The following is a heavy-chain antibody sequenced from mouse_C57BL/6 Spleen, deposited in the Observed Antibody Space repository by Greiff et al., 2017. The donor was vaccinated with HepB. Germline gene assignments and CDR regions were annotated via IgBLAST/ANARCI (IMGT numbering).Heavy chain of an antibody. D-gene: IGHD1-1*01. Sequence: QVQLQHPGAELVKPGASVKLSCKASGYTFTSYWMQWVKQRPGQGLEWIGVIDPSDSYTNYNQKFKGKATLTVDTSSSTAYMQLSSLTSEDSAVYYCARFTTVPDYWGQGTTLTVSS. CDR2: IDPSDSYT. CDR1: GYTFTSYW. CDR3: ARFTTVPDY. J-gene: IGHJ2*01. V-gene: IGHV1-50*01.